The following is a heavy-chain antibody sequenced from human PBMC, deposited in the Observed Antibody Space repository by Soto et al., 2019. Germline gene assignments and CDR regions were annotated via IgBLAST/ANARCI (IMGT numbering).Heavy chain of an antibody. Sequence: SETLSLTCVVSGGSISGTNGWTWVRPPTGKGLDWIGEVYHTGSTKYNRSLKNRVTNSLNKSNNKLPLNLKSVPAADTAVFNSASVNILTGYSLDHGAQGSLATVPS. D-gene: IGHD3-9*01. CDR1: GGSISGTNG. V-gene: IGHV4-4*02. J-gene: IGHJ4*02. CDR3: ASVNILTGYSLDH. CDR2: VYHTGST.